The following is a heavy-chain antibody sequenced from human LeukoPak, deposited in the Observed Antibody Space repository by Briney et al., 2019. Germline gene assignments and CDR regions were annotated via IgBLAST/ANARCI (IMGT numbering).Heavy chain of an antibody. CDR2: IIHGGST. V-gene: IGHV4-34*12. Sequence: SETLSLTRAVYGGSFRADYWSWICHPPGKGLERSGEIIHGGSTDYNTSLQCRVSLSVDTSKHQFSRNLSSVTAADTAVYYCATRAPRYCSSTSCYWGRASWFDPWGQGTLVTVSS. CDR3: ATRAPRYCSSTSCYWGRASWFDP. CDR1: GGSFRADY. J-gene: IGHJ5*02. D-gene: IGHD2-2*01.